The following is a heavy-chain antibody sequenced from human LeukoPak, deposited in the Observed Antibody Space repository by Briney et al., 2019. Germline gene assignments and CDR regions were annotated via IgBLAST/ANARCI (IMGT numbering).Heavy chain of an antibody. Sequence: GGSLRLSCAASGFTFSSYGMRWVRQAPGKGLEWVAFIRYDGSNKYYADSVKGRFTISRDNSKNTLYLQMNSLRAEDTAVYYCAKDGMEWLRLGGPDYWGQGTLVTVSS. CDR2: IRYDGSNK. CDR1: GFTFSSYG. J-gene: IGHJ4*02. V-gene: IGHV3-30*02. CDR3: AKDGMEWLRLGGPDY. D-gene: IGHD5-12*01.